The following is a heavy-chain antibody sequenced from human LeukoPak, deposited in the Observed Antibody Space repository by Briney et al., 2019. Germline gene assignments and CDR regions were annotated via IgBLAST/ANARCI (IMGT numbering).Heavy chain of an antibody. CDR2: ISAYNSNT. CDR1: VYTFSIYG. D-gene: IGHD6-19*01. J-gene: IGHJ4*02. Sequence: ASVKLSCKASVYTFSIYGIGWVRHAPGQGLGWGGWISAYNSNTNYAQKLQGRVTMTTDTSTSTAYMELRSLRSDDTAVYYGAREFMGSSGQIDYWGQGTLVTVSS. CDR3: AREFMGSSGQIDY. V-gene: IGHV1-18*01.